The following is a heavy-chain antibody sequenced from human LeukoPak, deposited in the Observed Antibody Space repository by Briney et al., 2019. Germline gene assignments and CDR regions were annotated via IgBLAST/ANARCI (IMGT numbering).Heavy chain of an antibody. D-gene: IGHD4-23*01. J-gene: IGHJ4*02. Sequence: PGRSLRLSCAASGFTFSSYGMHWVRQAPGKGLEWVAVIWFDGSNKYYADPVKGRFTISRDNSKNTVYLQMNSLRAEDTAVYYCARDRSGGNSGREIYFDYWGQGTLVTVSS. V-gene: IGHV3-33*01. CDR2: IWFDGSNK. CDR1: GFTFSSYG. CDR3: ARDRSGGNSGREIYFDY.